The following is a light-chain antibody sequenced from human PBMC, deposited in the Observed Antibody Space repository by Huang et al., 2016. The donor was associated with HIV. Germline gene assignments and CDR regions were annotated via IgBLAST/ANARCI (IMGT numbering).Light chain of an antibody. Sequence: ELLMTQSPGTLSVSPGERATLSCRASQTINNNLAWYQQKPGQPPRLLIYDASTRATGIPARLSGSGSGTEFTLTISSLQSEDFATYYCQQYNDWPRTFGQGTKVEIK. CDR3: QQYNDWPRT. J-gene: IGKJ1*01. CDR1: QTINNN. V-gene: IGKV3-15*01. CDR2: DAS.